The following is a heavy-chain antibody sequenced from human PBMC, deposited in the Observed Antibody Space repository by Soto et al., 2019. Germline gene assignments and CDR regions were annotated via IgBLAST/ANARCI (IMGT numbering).Heavy chain of an antibody. CDR3: AKGGRSSSGLDFDY. D-gene: IGHD6-6*01. J-gene: IGHJ4*02. Sequence: ESGGGLVQPGGSLRLSCAASGFTFSSYAMNWVRQAPGKGLEWVSTISGSGGDTYYADSVKGRFTISRDNSKYTLSLQMDSLRADDTAVYYCAKGGRSSSGLDFDYWGQGTLVTVSS. CDR1: GFTFSSYA. V-gene: IGHV3-23*01. CDR2: ISGSGGDT.